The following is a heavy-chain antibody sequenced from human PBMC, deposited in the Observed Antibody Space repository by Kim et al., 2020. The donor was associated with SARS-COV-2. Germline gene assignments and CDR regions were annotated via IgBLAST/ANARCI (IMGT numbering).Heavy chain of an antibody. CDR1: GGSISSSSYY. CDR2: IYYSGST. Sequence: SETLSLTCTVSGGSISSSSYYWGWIRQPPGKGLEWIGSIYYSGSTYYNPSLKSRVTISVDTSKNQFSLKLSSVTAADTAVYYCASYYDILTGYGWGSGGNWFDPWGQGTLVTVSS. V-gene: IGHV4-39*01. CDR3: ASYYDILTGYGWGSGGNWFDP. J-gene: IGHJ5*02. D-gene: IGHD3-9*01.